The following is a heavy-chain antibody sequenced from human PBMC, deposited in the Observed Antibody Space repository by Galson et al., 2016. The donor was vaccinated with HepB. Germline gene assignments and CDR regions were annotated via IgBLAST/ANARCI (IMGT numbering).Heavy chain of an antibody. Sequence: SLRLSCAASGFTFSNYAMTWVRQAPGKGLEWVSTISGSGGSTYYADSVKGRCSISRDNSKNTLYLQMNFLRAEDTAVYYCAREWRRLLWFGELDSWGQGTLATVSS. V-gene: IGHV3-23*01. J-gene: IGHJ4*02. CDR1: GFTFSNYA. CDR2: ISGSGGST. D-gene: IGHD3-10*01. CDR3: AREWRRLLWFGELDS.